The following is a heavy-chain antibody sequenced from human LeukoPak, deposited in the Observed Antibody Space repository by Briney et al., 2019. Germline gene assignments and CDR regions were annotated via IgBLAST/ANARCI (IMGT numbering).Heavy chain of an antibody. CDR2: IYYSGST. J-gene: IGHJ3*02. Sequence: PSETLSLTCTVSAGSISSSSYYWGWIRQPPGKGLEWIGGIYYSGSTYYNPSLKSRVTISVDTSKNQFSLKLSSVTAADTAVYYCARTPRGAFDIWGQGTMVTVSS. CDR1: AGSISSSSYY. D-gene: IGHD3-10*01. V-gene: IGHV4-39*01. CDR3: ARTPRGAFDI.